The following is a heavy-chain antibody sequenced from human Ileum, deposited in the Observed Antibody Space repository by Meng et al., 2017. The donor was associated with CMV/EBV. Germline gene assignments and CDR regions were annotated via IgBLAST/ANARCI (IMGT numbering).Heavy chain of an antibody. CDR1: GFTFSYFG. CDR3: AKDWGTVTTGQGGSFDH. Sequence: GGSLRLSCVASGFTFSYFGMHWVRQAPGKGLEWVAIIWYDGSNKYYADSVKGRFTISRDNSKNTVFLQMNSLRAEDTAVYYCAKDWGTVTTGQGGSFDHWGQGTLVTVSS. D-gene: IGHD4-11*01. CDR2: IWYDGSNK. V-gene: IGHV3-33*06. J-gene: IGHJ4*02.